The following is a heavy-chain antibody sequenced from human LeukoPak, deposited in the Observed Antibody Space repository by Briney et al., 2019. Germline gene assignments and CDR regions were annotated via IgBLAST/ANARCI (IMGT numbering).Heavy chain of an antibody. CDR1: GYSFTSYW. D-gene: IGHD6-6*01. V-gene: IGHV5-51*01. Sequence: GESLKISCKGSGYSFTSYWIGWVRQMPGKGLECIGIIYPGDSDTRYSPSFQGQVTISADKSISTAYLQWSSLKASDTAMYYCARLGTSSFRTAYFDPWGQGTLVTVSS. CDR3: ARLGTSSFRTAYFDP. CDR2: IYPGDSDT. J-gene: IGHJ5*02.